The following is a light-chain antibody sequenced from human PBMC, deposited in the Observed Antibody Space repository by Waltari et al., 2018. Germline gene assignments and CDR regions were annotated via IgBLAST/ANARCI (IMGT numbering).Light chain of an antibody. V-gene: IGKV3-15*01. CDR1: QSLRIN. Sequence: EIVMTQSPATLSVSPGERATLSCRASQSLRINFAWYQQRPGQPPRPLIYGASTRATGIPARFSGSGSGTDFTLTISSLQSEDFVVYYCQQYNNWPRTFGQGTKVEIK. J-gene: IGKJ1*01. CDR3: QQYNNWPRT. CDR2: GAS.